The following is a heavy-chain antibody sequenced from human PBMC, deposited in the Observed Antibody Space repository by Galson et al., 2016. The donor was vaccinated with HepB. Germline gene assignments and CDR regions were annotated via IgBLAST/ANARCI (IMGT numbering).Heavy chain of an antibody. CDR1: GGSISSSSYY. CDR3: AIHLPVTTQYDSYGMDV. CDR2: ISYSGST. J-gene: IGHJ6*02. D-gene: IGHD4-17*01. V-gene: IGHV4-39*01. Sequence: SETLSLTCTVSGGSISSSSYYWGWIRQPPGKGLDWIGSISYSGSTYYNPSLKSRVTISVDTSKNQFSLKLSSVTAADTAVYYCAIHLPVTTQYDSYGMDVWGQGTTVTVAS.